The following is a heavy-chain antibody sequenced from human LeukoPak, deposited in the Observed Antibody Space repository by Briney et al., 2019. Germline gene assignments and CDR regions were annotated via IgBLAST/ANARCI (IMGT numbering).Heavy chain of an antibody. J-gene: IGHJ6*02. Sequence: GASVKVSCKASGYTFTGYYMHWVRQAPGQGLEWMGWINPNSGGTNYAQKFQGRVTMTRDTSISTAYMELSRLRSDDTAVYYCARVIQGIAAAGSLMDVWGQGTTVTVSS. CDR2: INPNSGGT. V-gene: IGHV1-2*02. CDR1: GYTFTGYY. D-gene: IGHD6-13*01. CDR3: ARVIQGIAAAGSLMDV.